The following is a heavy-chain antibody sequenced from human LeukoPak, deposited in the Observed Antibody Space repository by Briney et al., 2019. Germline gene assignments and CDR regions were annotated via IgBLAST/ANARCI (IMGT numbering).Heavy chain of an antibody. Sequence: SETLSLTCTVSGGSISSYYWSWIRQPPGKGLEWIGYIYYSGSTYYNPSLKSRVTISVDTSKNQFSLKLSSVTAADTAVYYCAGARDSSGYYSDYWGQGTLVTVSS. J-gene: IGHJ4*02. D-gene: IGHD3-22*01. CDR1: GGSISSYY. CDR3: AGARDSSGYYSDY. CDR2: IYYSGST. V-gene: IGHV4-59*12.